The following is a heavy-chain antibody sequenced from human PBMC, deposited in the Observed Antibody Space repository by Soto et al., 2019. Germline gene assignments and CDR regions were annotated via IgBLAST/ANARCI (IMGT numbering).Heavy chain of an antibody. CDR2: IHAGNGDT. Sequence: GASVQVSCKASGYAFTNYAMHWVRQAPGHRLEWMGWIHAGNGDTKYSQKFQGRVTITRDKSANTAYMELRSLRSEDTAMYYCARDTRSSGHYYYPMDAWGQGTPVTVSS. CDR1: GYAFTNYA. V-gene: IGHV1-3*01. J-gene: IGHJ6*02. D-gene: IGHD7-27*01. CDR3: ARDTRSSGHYYYPMDA.